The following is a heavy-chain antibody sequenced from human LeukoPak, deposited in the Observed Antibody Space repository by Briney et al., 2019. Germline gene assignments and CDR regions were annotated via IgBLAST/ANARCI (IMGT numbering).Heavy chain of an antibody. V-gene: IGHV4-30-2*01. CDR3: ALAAAGTDYFDY. CDR2: IYHSGST. Sequence: TSETLSLTCTVSGGSISSGGYYWSWIRQPPGKGLEWIGYIYHSGSTYYNPSLKSRVTISVDRSKNQFSLKLSSVTAADTAVYYCALAAAGTDYFDYWGQGTLVTVSS. D-gene: IGHD6-13*01. CDR1: GGSISSGGYY. J-gene: IGHJ4*02.